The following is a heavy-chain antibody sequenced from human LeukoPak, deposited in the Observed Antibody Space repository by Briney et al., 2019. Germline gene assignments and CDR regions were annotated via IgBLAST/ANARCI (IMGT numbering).Heavy chain of an antibody. V-gene: IGHV4-39*01. J-gene: IGHJ3*02. CDR2: IYDSGST. D-gene: IGHD1-1*01. Sequence: PSETLSLTCTVSGGSIRSSYYYWGWIRQPPGKGLEWIGSIYDSGSTYYNPSLKSRVTISVDTSKNQFSLKLNSVTAADTAVYYCARGRRDDLDAFDIWGQGTMVTVSS. CDR3: ARGRRDDLDAFDI. CDR1: GGSIRSSYYY.